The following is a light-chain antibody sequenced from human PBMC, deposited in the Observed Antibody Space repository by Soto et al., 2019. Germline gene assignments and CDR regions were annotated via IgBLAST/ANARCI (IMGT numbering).Light chain of an antibody. CDR1: SSDIGVYNS. CDR3: SSYTSTSTRV. J-gene: IGLJ1*01. Sequence: QSALSQPASVSGSPGQSITISCTGTSSDIGVYNSVSWYQQFPGKAPKLILYEVSDRPSGVSNRFSGSKSGNTASLTISGLQAEDEADYYCSSYTSTSTRVFGTGTKLTVL. V-gene: IGLV2-14*01. CDR2: EVS.